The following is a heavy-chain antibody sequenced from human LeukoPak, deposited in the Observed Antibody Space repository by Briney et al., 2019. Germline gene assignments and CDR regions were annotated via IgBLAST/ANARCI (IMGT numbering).Heavy chain of an antibody. CDR2: IYYSGST. Sequence: SETLSLTCTVSGGSISSGGYYWXWIRQHPGXXXXWIGYIYYSGSTYYNPSLKSXVTISVDTSKNQFSLKLSSVTAADTAVYYCARGARYGGNIDYWGQGTLVTVSS. J-gene: IGHJ4*02. CDR3: ARGARYGGNIDY. D-gene: IGHD4-23*01. V-gene: IGHV4-31*01. CDR1: GGSISSGGYY.